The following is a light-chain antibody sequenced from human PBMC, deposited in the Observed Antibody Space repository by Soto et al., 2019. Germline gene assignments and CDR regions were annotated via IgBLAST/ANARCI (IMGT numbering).Light chain of an antibody. V-gene: IGLV2-14*01. CDR1: SSDVGGYNY. CDR3: SSDARGSTLVL. Sequence: QSALTQPASVSESPGQSITIPCAGTSSDVGGYNYVSWYQQYPGKAPKLIIYDVTNRPSGVSDRVSGSKSGNTAALTISWLRAEDEADYYCSSDARGSTLVLFGGGTKVTVL. CDR2: DVT. J-gene: IGLJ2*01.